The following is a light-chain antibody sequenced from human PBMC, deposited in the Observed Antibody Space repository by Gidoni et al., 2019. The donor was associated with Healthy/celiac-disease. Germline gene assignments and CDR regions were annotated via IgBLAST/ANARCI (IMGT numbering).Light chain of an antibody. CDR3: QSYDSSLSGWV. V-gene: IGLV1-40*01. CDR1: SSNIGGGYD. Sequence: QSVLTQPPSVSGAPAQRVTISCTGSSSNIGGGYDVHWYQQLPGTAPKLLIYGNSNRPSGVPDRFSGSKSGTSASLAITGLQAEDEADYYCQSYDSSLSGWVFGGGTKLTVL. J-gene: IGLJ3*02. CDR2: GNS.